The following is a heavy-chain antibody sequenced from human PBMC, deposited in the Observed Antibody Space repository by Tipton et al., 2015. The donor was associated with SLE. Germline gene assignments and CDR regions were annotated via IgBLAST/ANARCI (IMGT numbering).Heavy chain of an antibody. D-gene: IGHD2-2*01. CDR1: GFTFSNYN. CDR3: AGGGLEVGDYYMDV. J-gene: IGHJ6*03. Sequence: SLRLSCTASGFTFSNYNMNWVRQAPGKGLEWVSSISGTSSDIYYADSVKGRFTISRDNAKNSLYLKMDTLRAEDAAVYFCAGGGLEVGDYYMDVWGKGTTVTVSS. V-gene: IGHV3-21*01. CDR2: ISGTSSDI.